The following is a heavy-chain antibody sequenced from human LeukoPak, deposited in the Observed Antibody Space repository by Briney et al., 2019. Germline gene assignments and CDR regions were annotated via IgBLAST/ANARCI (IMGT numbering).Heavy chain of an antibody. D-gene: IGHD1-1*01. CDR3: ARGGNWNEPFDY. CDR2: MNPNSGNT. V-gene: IGHV1-8*01. Sequence: ASVKVSCKASGYTFTSYDINWVRQATGQGLEWMGWMNPNSGNTGYAQKFQGRVTMTRNTSISTAYMELSSLRSEDTAVYYCARGGNWNEPFDYWGQGTLVTVSS. CDR1: GYTFTSYD. J-gene: IGHJ4*02.